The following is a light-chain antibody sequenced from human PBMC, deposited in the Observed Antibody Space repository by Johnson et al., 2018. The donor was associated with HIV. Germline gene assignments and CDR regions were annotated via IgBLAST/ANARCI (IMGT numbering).Light chain of an antibody. CDR2: DNN. CDR1: SSNIGNNY. CDR3: GTWDSSLSVYV. J-gene: IGLJ1*01. V-gene: IGLV1-51*01. Sequence: QSVLTQPPSVSAAPGQKVTISCSGSSSNIGNNYVSWYQQLPGTAPKILIYDNNKRPSGIPDRFSGSKSGTSATLGITGLQTGDEADYYCGTWDSSLSVYVVGTGTKVTVL.